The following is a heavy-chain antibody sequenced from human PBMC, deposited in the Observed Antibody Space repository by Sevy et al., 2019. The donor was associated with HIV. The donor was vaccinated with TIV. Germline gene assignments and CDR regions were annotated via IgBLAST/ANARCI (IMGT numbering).Heavy chain of an antibody. CDR3: ATDLLGYRSSTSCYRGMDV. Sequence: GGSLRLSCAASGFTFSSYSMNWVRQAPGKGLEWLSYISSSSSTIYYADSVKGRFTISRDNAKNSLYLQMNSLRAEDTAVYYCATDLLGYRSSTSCYRGMDVWGQGTTVTVSS. J-gene: IGHJ6*02. V-gene: IGHV3-48*01. CDR1: GFTFSSYS. CDR2: ISSSSSTI. D-gene: IGHD2-2*01.